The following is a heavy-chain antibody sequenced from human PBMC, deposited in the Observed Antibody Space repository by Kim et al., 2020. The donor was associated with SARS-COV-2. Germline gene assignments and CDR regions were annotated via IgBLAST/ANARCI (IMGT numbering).Heavy chain of an antibody. CDR1: GFTFDDYA. CDR2: ISGDGSST. V-gene: IGHV3-43*02. CDR3: AKGGGDSAYDRVDY. J-gene: IGHJ4*02. D-gene: IGHD5-12*01. Sequence: GGSLRLSCAASGFTFDDYAIHWVRQGSGKGLEWVSLISGDGSSTYYPDSVKGRFTISRDNRKKSLYLQMNSLRTEDTALYYCAKGGGDSAYDRVDYWGQGTLVTVSS.